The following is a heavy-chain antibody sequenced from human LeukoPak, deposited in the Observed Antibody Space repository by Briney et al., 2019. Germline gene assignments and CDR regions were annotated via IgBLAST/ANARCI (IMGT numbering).Heavy chain of an antibody. D-gene: IGHD1-26*01. J-gene: IGHJ4*02. CDR2: ISGSGGST. V-gene: IGHV3-23*01. CDR3: AKAYSGSYRYFDY. Sequence: GGSLRLSCAASGFTFSSYSMSWVRQAPGKGLEWVSGISGSGGSTYNAVSVKGRFTISRDNSKNTLYLQMNSLRAEDTAVYYCAKAYSGSYRYFDYWGQGTLVTVSS. CDR1: GFTFSSYS.